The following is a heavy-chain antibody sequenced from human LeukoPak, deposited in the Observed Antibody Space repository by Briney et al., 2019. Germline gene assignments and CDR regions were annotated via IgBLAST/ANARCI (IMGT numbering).Heavy chain of an antibody. D-gene: IGHD2-21*02. V-gene: IGHV4-34*01. CDR1: GGSFSGYY. CDR3: ARGYIVVVTNKNWFDP. Sequence: SETLSLTCAVYGGSFSGYYWSWIRQPPGKGLEWIGEINHSGSTNYNPSLKSRVTISVDTSKSQFSLKLSSVTAADTAVYYCARGYIVVVTNKNWFDPWGQGTLVTVSS. CDR2: INHSGST. J-gene: IGHJ5*02.